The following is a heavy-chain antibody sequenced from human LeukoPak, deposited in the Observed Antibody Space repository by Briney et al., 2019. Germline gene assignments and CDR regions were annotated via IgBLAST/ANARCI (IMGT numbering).Heavy chain of an antibody. V-gene: IGHV4-59*01. J-gene: IGHJ5*02. Sequence: SETLSLTCTVSGGSISSYYWSWIRQPPGKGLEWIGYIYYSGSTNYNPSLKSRVTISVDTSKNQFSLKLSSVTAADTAVYYCAREFYGSGSYYHWFDPWGQGTLVTVSS. CDR3: AREFYGSGSYYHWFDP. CDR2: IYYSGST. CDR1: GGSISSYY. D-gene: IGHD3-10*01.